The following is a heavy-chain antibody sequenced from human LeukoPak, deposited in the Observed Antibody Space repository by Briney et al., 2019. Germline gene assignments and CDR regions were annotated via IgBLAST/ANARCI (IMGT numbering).Heavy chain of an antibody. D-gene: IGHD4-17*01. CDR2: ISSSSSTI. CDR1: GFTVSSYE. J-gene: IGHJ4*02. Sequence: GGSLRLSCAASGFTVSSYEMNWVRQAPGKGLEWVSYISSSSSTIYYADSVKGRFTISRDNAKNSLYLQMNSLRAEDTAVYYCARVLMTTVTTGFGYWGQGTLVTVSS. CDR3: ARVLMTTVTTGFGY. V-gene: IGHV3-48*01.